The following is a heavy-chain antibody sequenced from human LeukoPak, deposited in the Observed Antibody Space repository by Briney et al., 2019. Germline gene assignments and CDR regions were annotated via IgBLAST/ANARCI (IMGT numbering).Heavy chain of an antibody. J-gene: IGHJ4*02. Sequence: GGSLRLSCAASGFTLSSHSMNWVRQAPGKGLEWVSSISSSSIYIYYADSVKGRFTISRDNAKNSLYLQMNSLRAEDTAVYYCAGAAENYGGRFDSWGQGTLVTVSS. D-gene: IGHD3-16*01. CDR1: GFTLSSHS. CDR2: ISSSSIYI. CDR3: AGAAENYGGRFDS. V-gene: IGHV3-21*01.